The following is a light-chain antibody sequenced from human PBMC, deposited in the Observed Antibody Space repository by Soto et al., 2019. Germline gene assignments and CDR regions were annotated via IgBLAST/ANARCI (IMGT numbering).Light chain of an antibody. CDR1: QTVTTN. CDR2: GAS. J-gene: IGKJ2*01. CDR3: QQYNNWPPSVTYT. Sequence: ETVMTQSPATLSVSPGERVTLSCRASQTVTTNLAWYQQKSGQAPRLLIYGASTRATGIPARFSGSGSGTEFTLTISNLQPEDSALYYCQQYNNWPPSVTYTFGQGTKVDIK. V-gene: IGKV3-15*01.